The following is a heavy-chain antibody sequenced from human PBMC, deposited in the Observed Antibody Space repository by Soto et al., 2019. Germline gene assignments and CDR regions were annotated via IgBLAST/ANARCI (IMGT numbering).Heavy chain of an antibody. CDR3: ARDLLPNLYCSSTSCSEPLKS. CDR2: ISSSSSYI. CDR1: GFTFSGYS. J-gene: IGHJ5*02. D-gene: IGHD2-2*01. Sequence: PGGSLRLSCAASGFTFSGYSMNWVRQAPGKGLEWVSSISSSSSYIYYADSVKGRFTISRDNAKNSLYLQMDSLRAEDTAVYYCARDLLPNLYCSSTSCSEPLKSWGQGTLVTVSS. V-gene: IGHV3-21*01.